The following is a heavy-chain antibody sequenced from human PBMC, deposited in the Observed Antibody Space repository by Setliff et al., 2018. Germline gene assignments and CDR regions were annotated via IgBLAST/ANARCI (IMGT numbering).Heavy chain of an antibody. J-gene: IGHJ4*02. CDR1: GGSISSPNW. CDR3: ARVDPTRGLEGDFDY. V-gene: IGHV4-4*02. CDR2: IYHSGTT. Sequence: SETLSLTCAVSGGSISSPNWWNWVRQPPGKGLEWIGEIYHSGTTNYNPSLKSRVTMSVDKSRNQFSLRLTSVTAADTAVYYCARVDPTRGLEGDFDYWGQGTLVTVSS. D-gene: IGHD1-1*01.